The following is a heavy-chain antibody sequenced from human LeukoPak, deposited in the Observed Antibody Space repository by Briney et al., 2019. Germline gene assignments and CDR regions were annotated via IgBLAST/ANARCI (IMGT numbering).Heavy chain of an antibody. Sequence: ASVKVSCKASGYTFTSYYMHWVRQAPGQGLEWMGIINPSGGSTSCAQKFQGRVTMTRDMSTSTDYMELSSLRSEDTAVYYCARDNSVEDTAWWSDPWGQGTLVTVSS. D-gene: IGHD4-23*01. J-gene: IGHJ5*02. V-gene: IGHV1-46*01. CDR3: ARDNSVEDTAWWSDP. CDR2: INPSGGST. CDR1: GYTFTSYY.